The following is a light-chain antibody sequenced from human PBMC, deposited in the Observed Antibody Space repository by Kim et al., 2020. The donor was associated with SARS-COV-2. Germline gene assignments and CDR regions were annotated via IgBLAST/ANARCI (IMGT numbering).Light chain of an antibody. CDR1: KLGDKF. CDR3: QAWDSSTAV. V-gene: IGLV3-1*01. Sequence: SYELTQPPSVSVSPGQTASITCSGGKLGDKFACWYQQKPGQSPLLVIYEDDKRPSGIPERFSGSNSGNTATLTISGTQTMDEADYYCQAWDSSTAVFGGGTQLTVL. CDR2: EDD. J-gene: IGLJ2*01.